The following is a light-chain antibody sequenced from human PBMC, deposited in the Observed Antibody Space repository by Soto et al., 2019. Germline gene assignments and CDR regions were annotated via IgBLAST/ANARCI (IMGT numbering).Light chain of an antibody. Sequence: ETVLNQSPGPPSLSPGERSNLSLRASQSVSSSYLAWNQQKPGQAPRLLIYGASNRAAGIPARFSGSGSGTDFTLTISSLEPEDFAVYYCQQYSSSFLTFGQGTKVDIK. CDR3: QQYSSSFLT. J-gene: IGKJ1*01. CDR1: QSVSSSY. CDR2: GAS. V-gene: IGKV3-20*01.